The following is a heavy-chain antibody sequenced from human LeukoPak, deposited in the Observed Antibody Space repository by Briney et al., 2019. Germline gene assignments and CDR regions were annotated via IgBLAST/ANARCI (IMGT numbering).Heavy chain of an antibody. D-gene: IGHD3-10*01. Sequence: GGTLRLSCAASGFTFNMYAINWGHQAPGKGLERVSVISGSGGNTYYAESVKRRFTISRDNSKNPLYLQLNSLRAVDSAVYFCAKTIFSGWHRTSPHFDSWGQGTLVIVSS. J-gene: IGHJ4*02. CDR3: AKTIFSGWHRTSPHFDS. CDR1: GFTFNMYA. V-gene: IGHV3-23*01. CDR2: ISGSGGNT.